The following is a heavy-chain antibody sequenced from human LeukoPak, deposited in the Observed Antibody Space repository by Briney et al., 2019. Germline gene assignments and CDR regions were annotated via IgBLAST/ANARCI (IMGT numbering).Heavy chain of an antibody. CDR2: FSGSSSST. CDR1: GFTFSSYT. CDR3: AKGDSYCGGDCYPD. Sequence: PGRSLRLSCAASGFTFSSYTMHWVRQAPGKGLEWVSSFSGSSSSTYYADSVKGRFTISRDNSKNTLYLQMNSLRAEDTAVYYCAKGDSYCGGDCYPDWGQGTLVTVSS. V-gene: IGHV3-23*01. J-gene: IGHJ4*02. D-gene: IGHD2-21*02.